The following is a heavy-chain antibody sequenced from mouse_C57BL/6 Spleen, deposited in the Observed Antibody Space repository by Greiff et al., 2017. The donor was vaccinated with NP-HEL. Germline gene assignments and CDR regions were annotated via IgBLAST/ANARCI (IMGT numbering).Heavy chain of an antibody. CDR2: IRSKSNNYAT. J-gene: IGHJ1*03. CDR1: GFSFNTYA. V-gene: IGHV10-1*01. D-gene: IGHD2-14*01. Sequence: EVQLVESGGGLVQPKGSLKLSCAASGFSFNTYAMNWVRQAPGKGLEWVARIRSKSNNYATYYADSVKDRFTISRDDSESMLYLQMNNLKTEDTAMYYCVRHGYKGYFDVWGTGTTVTVSS. CDR3: VRHGYKGYFDV.